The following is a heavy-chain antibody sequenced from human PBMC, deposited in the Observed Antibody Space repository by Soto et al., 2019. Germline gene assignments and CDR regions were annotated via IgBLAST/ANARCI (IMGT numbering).Heavy chain of an antibody. V-gene: IGHV3-74*01. Sequence: EVQLVESGGGLVQPGGSLRLSCAASGFTFSSYWMHWVRQAPGKGLVWVSRINSDGSSTSYADSVKGRFSISRDNAKNALYLQMNSLRAEHTAVYYCARDPSINCSGGSCYSPFDYWGQGTLVTVSS. J-gene: IGHJ4*01. CDR3: ARDPSINCSGGSCYSPFDY. D-gene: IGHD2-15*01. CDR1: GFTFSSYW. CDR2: INSDGSST.